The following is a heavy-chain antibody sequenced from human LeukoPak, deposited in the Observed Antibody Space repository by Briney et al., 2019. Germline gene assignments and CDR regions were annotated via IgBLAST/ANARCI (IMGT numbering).Heavy chain of an antibody. Sequence: GGSLRLSCVASGFTFSIYTMSWVRQAPGKGLEWVSSITSSSSSIYSADSVKGRLTISRDNAKNSLYLEMNSLRDEDTAVYYRARDLAWGAYWGQGTLVTVSS. CDR1: GFTFSIYT. V-gene: IGHV3-21*01. CDR2: ITSSSSSI. J-gene: IGHJ4*02. D-gene: IGHD4/OR15-4a*01. CDR3: ARDLAWGAY.